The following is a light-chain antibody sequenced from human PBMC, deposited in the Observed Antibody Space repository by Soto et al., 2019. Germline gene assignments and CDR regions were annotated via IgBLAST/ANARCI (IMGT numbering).Light chain of an antibody. CDR3: HQYSSSTKT. CDR2: GAS. J-gene: IGKJ1*01. Sequence: EIVLTQSPGTLSLSPGEGGTLSCRASQSVSSSFLAWYQQKPGQAPRLLIYGASSRATGIPDRFSGSGSGTDFTLTISRLEPEDFAVYYCHQYSSSTKTFGQGTKVEIK. V-gene: IGKV3-20*01. CDR1: QSVSSSF.